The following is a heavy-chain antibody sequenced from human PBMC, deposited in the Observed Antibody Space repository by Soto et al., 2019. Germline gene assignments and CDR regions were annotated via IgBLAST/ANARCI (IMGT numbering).Heavy chain of an antibody. D-gene: IGHD3-10*01. J-gene: IGHJ4*02. CDR1: GFTFTSYW. CDR2: VFPSDSDT. V-gene: IGHV5-51*01. Sequence: GESLKISCKGSGFTFTSYWISWVRQMPVKGPERMGVVFPSDSDTRYSPSFQGQAIISADKSTSTAYLQWSSLKASDTAIYYCARQGEGFYQRQIDFWGQGTLVKVSS. CDR3: ARQGEGFYQRQIDF.